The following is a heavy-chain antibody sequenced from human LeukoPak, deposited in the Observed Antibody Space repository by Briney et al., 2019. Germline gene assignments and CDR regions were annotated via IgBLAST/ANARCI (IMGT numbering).Heavy chain of an antibody. CDR1: GFTFSSYA. Sequence: GGSLRLSCAASGFTFSSYAMHWVRQAPGKGLEWVAVISYDGSNKYYADSVKGRFTFSRDNSKNTLYLQMNSLRAEDTAVYYCARDSSSWYSWFDPWGQGTLVTVSS. V-gene: IGHV3-30-3*01. D-gene: IGHD6-13*01. J-gene: IGHJ5*02. CDR3: ARDSSSWYSWFDP. CDR2: ISYDGSNK.